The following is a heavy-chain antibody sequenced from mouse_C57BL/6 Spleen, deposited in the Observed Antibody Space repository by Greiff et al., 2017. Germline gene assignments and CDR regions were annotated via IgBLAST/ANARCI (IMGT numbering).Heavy chain of an antibody. Sequence: EVQLQQSGPELVKPGASVKMSCKASGYTFTDYNMHWVKQSHGKSLEWIGYINPNNGGTSYNQKFKGKATLTVNKSSSTAYMELRSLTSEDSAVYYCARFFYDGYYGYAMDYWGQGTSVTVSS. CDR2: INPNNGGT. J-gene: IGHJ4*01. V-gene: IGHV1-22*01. CDR1: GYTFTDYN. D-gene: IGHD2-3*01. CDR3: ARFFYDGYYGYAMDY.